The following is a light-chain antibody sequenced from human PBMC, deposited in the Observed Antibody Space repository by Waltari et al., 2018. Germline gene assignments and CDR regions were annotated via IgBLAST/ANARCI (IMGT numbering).Light chain of an antibody. V-gene: IGKV3-20*01. J-gene: IGKJ1*01. CDR1: QNIGRY. Sequence: EIVLTQSPGTLSLSPGERATLSCRASQNIGRYLVWYQQKPGQAPRLLIYEASRRATCIPDRFSGSGSGTDFSLSISGLEPEDFAVYYCQNHERLPATFGQGTKVEIK. CDR3: QNHERLPAT. CDR2: EAS.